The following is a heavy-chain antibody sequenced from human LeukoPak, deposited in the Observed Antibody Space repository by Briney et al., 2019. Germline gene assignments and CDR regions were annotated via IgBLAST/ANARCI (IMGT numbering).Heavy chain of an antibody. D-gene: IGHD3-16*01. Sequence: PGGSLRLSCAASGFTFDDYAMHWVRQSPGKGLEWVSGISWNSGSIGYADSVKGRFTISRDNAKNSLYLQMNSLRAEDMALYYCAKERGAMLYYFDYWGQGTLVTVSS. J-gene: IGHJ4*02. V-gene: IGHV3-9*03. CDR3: AKERGAMLYYFDY. CDR2: ISWNSGSI. CDR1: GFTFDDYA.